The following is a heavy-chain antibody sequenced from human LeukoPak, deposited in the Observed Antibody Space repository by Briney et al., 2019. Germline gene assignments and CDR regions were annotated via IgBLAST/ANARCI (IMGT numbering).Heavy chain of an antibody. D-gene: IGHD3-10*01. J-gene: IGHJ4*02. CDR2: IYYSGST. CDR3: ARGDYGSGSSIDY. V-gene: IGHV4-59*01. Sequence: SETLSLTCTVSGGSISSYYWSWIRQPPGKGLEWIGYIYYSGSTNYNPSLKSRVTISVDTSKNQFSLKLSSVTAADTAVYYCARGDYGSGSSIDYWGQGTLVIVSS. CDR1: GGSISSYY.